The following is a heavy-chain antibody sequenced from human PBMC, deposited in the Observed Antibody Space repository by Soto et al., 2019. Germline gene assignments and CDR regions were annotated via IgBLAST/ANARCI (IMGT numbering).Heavy chain of an antibody. CDR3: ASLYGDYVYY. D-gene: IGHD4-17*01. Sequence: GESLKISCKGSGYSFTSYWISWVRQMPGKGLEWMGRIDPSDSYTDYSPSFQGHVTISADKSVSTAYLQWSSLKASDTAMYYCASLYGDYVYYWGQGTLVTVS. CDR2: IDPSDSYT. CDR1: GYSFTSYW. V-gene: IGHV5-10-1*01. J-gene: IGHJ4*02.